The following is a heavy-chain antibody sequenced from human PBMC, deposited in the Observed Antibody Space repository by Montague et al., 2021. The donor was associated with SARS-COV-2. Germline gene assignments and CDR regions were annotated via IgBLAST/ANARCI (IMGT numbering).Heavy chain of an antibody. J-gene: IGHJ4*02. V-gene: IGHV4-39*01. Sequence: SETRSLTCTVSGGSVSSRSYYWGWIRQPPGKGLEWIGSIYYSGSTNYNPSLKSRVTISVDTSKNQFSLKLRSVTAADTAVYYCARGGDYGGPYFDYWGQGTLVTVSS. CDR1: GGSVSSRSYY. CDR3: ARGGDYGGPYFDY. CDR2: IYYSGST. D-gene: IGHD4-23*01.